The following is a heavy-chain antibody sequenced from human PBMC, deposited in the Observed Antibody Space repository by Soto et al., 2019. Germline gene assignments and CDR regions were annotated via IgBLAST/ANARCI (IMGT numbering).Heavy chain of an antibody. J-gene: IGHJ3*02. CDR3: ARRGSTGLGAFDI. Sequence: QLQLQESGPGPVKPSETLSLTCTVSGGSISSSSYYWGWIRQPPGKGLEWIGSIYYSGSTYYNPSLKSRVTISVDTSKNQFSLKLSSVTAADTAVYYCARRGSTGLGAFDIWGQGTMVTVSS. CDR1: GGSISSSSYY. D-gene: IGHD1-1*01. CDR2: IYYSGST. V-gene: IGHV4-39*01.